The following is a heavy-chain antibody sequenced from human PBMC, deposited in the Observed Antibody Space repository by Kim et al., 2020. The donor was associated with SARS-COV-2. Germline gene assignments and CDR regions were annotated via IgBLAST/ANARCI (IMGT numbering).Heavy chain of an antibody. CDR3: XKXGIPSGSGXYY. J-gene: IGHJ6*01. CDR2: ISTNGGTT. CDR1: GFTLSTYG. D-gene: IGHD6-19*01. V-gene: IGHV3-64D*09. Sequence: GGSLRLSCSASGFTLSTYGMNWVRQVPGKGLQFVSGISTNGGTTKYTDSVKDRFIISRDNSENTLYLQXSSLRLXXTAIYYXXKXGIPSGSGXYY.